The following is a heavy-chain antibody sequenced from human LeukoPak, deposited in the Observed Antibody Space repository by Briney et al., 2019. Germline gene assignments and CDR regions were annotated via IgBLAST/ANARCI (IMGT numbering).Heavy chain of an antibody. J-gene: IGHJ5*01. V-gene: IGHV3-7*01. Sequence: PGGSLTLSCAASGFTFSDYWTNWLRQAPGKGLEWVANIKQDGSEKYYVDSVKGRFTISRDNAKNSLYLQMNSLRAEDTAVYYCAKEGAYPIVTYDSWGQGTGHPVSS. CDR2: IKQDGSEK. D-gene: IGHD4-11*01. CDR3: AKEGAYPIVTYDS. CDR1: GFTFSDYW.